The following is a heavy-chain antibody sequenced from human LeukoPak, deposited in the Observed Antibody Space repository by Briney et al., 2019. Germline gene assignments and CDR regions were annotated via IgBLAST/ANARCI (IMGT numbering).Heavy chain of an antibody. Sequence: SETLSLTCTVSGASVSNYYWSWIRQPPGKGLEWIGYFSYSGSTNYNPSLKSRVTISVDTSKNQFSLKLSPVTAADTAVYYCARGPLDSGYTYFDYWGQGTLVSVAS. V-gene: IGHV4-59*02. D-gene: IGHD5-12*01. CDR3: ARGPLDSGYTYFDY. CDR2: FSYSGST. J-gene: IGHJ4*02. CDR1: GASVSNYY.